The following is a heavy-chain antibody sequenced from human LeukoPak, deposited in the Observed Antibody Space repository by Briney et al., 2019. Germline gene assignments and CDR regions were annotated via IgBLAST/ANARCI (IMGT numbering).Heavy chain of an antibody. CDR1: GFTFSGSA. V-gene: IGHV3-73*01. CDR2: IRSKANSYAT. Sequence: GGSLRPSCAASGFTFSGSAMHWVRQASGKGLEWVGRIRSKANSYATAYAASVKGRFTISRDDSKNTAYLQMNSLKTEDTAVYYCTRRHYYYYMDVWGKGTTVTVSS. CDR3: TRRHYYYYMDV. J-gene: IGHJ6*03.